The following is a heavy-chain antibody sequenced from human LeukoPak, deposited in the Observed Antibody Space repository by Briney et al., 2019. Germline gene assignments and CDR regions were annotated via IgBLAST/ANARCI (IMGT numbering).Heavy chain of an antibody. D-gene: IGHD6-6*01. CDR1: GFTFSSYW. CDR2: INSDGSRT. Sequence: GGSLRLSCAASGFTFSSYWMHWVRQAPGKGLVWVSRINSDGSRTSYADSVKGRFTITRDNAKNTLYLQMNSLRTEDTALYYCAKDGGSSPDGYYYYYYMDVWGKGTTVTVSS. V-gene: IGHV3-74*01. CDR3: AKDGGSSPDGYYYYYYMDV. J-gene: IGHJ6*03.